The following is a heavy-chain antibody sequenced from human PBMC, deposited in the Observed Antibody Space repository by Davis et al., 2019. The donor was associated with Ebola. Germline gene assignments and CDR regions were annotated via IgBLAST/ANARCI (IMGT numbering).Heavy chain of an antibody. CDR3: AKSVDSAMVPTF. D-gene: IGHD5-18*01. CDR2: IAYDGTDK. Sequence: PGGSLRLSCAASGFTFSNYGMHWVRQAPGKGLEWVAVIAYDGTDKYYADSVKGRFTISRDNSKNTLYLQMHSLRAEDTAVYYCAKSVDSAMVPTFWGQGTLVTVSS. CDR1: GFTFSNYG. J-gene: IGHJ4*02. V-gene: IGHV3-30*18.